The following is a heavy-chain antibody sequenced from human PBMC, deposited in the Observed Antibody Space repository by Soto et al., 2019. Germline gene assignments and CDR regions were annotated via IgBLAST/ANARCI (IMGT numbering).Heavy chain of an antibody. CDR2: ISGYNGDI. CDR1: GYTFNRHG. D-gene: IGHD1-26*01. Sequence: QVHLVQSGGEVKKPGASVKVSCKASGYTFNRHGITWVRQAPGQGLEWMGWISGYNGDINYEQKFQGRVTLSSDTLTSTVYLELKRFISDETAVYYCARVRIVGAREIDFWGQGTLVTVSS. V-gene: IGHV1-18*04. J-gene: IGHJ4*02. CDR3: ARVRIVGAREIDF.